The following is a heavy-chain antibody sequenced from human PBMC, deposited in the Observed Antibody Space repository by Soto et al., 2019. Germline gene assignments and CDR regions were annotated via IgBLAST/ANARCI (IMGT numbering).Heavy chain of an antibody. V-gene: IGHV3-23*01. Sequence: EVQLLESGGGLVQPGGSLRLSCAASGFTFSSYAMSWVRQAPGKGLEWVSPISGRGGRTYYAGSVKGRFTISRDNSKNTLYVEMSGLRAEDTAVYYCAKDRGGEGYCSGTSCLPDYWGQGTLVTVSS. CDR2: ISGRGGRT. CDR3: AKDRGGEGYCSGTSCLPDY. D-gene: IGHD2-2*01. CDR1: GFTFSSYA. J-gene: IGHJ4*02.